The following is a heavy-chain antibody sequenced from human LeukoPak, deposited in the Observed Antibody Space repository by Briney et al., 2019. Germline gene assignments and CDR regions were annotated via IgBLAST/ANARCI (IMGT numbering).Heavy chain of an antibody. J-gene: IGHJ4*02. CDR1: GFTFSSYA. D-gene: IGHD1-26*01. CDR2: ISGSGGST. CDR3: AKGRVGATATYFDY. V-gene: IGHV3-23*01. Sequence: PGGSLRLSCAVSGFTFSSYAMSWVRQAPGKGLEWVSAISGSGGSTYYADSVKGRFTISRDNSKNTLYLQMNSLRAEDTAVYYCAKGRVGATATYFDYWGQGTLVTVSS.